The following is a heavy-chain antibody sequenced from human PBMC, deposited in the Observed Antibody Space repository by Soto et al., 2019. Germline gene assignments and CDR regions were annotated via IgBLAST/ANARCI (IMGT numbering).Heavy chain of an antibody. CDR1: GFTFSSYG. J-gene: IGHJ6*02. D-gene: IGHD5-18*01. CDR3: ANLIQLWRNYGMDV. CDR2: ISYDGSNK. V-gene: IGHV3-30*18. Sequence: PGGSLRLSCAASGFTFSSYGMHWVRQAPGKGLEWVAVISYDGSNKYYADSVKGRFTISRDNSKNTLYLQMNSLRAEDTAVYYCANLIQLWRNYGMDVWGQGTTVTVSS.